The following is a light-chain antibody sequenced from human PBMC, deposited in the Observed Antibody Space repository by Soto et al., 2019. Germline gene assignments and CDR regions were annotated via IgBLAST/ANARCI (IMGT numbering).Light chain of an antibody. V-gene: IGKV3-15*01. CDR2: GAS. Sequence: EIVMTQSPATLSVSPGERATLSCRASQSVSNNLAWYQQKPGQAPRLLIYGASTRATGIPARFSGSGSGTEFTLTISILKSEDFALYYCQQYNNWPRTFGQGTKVDIK. CDR3: QQYNNWPRT. CDR1: QSVSNN. J-gene: IGKJ1*01.